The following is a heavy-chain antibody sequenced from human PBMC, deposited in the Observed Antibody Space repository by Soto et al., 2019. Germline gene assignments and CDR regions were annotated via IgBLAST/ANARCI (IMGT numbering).Heavy chain of an antibody. V-gene: IGHV1-69*01. Sequence: QVQLVQSGAEVKKPGSSVKVSCKASGGTFSSYAISWVRQAPGQGLEWMGGIIPIFGTANYAQKFQGRVTITADESTSTAYMELSSLRSEDTAVYYCARVGYDSRVIRYYYYSMDVWGQGTTVTVSS. CDR3: ARVGYDSRVIRYYYYSMDV. J-gene: IGHJ6*02. CDR1: GGTFSSYA. D-gene: IGHD3-22*01. CDR2: IIPIFGTA.